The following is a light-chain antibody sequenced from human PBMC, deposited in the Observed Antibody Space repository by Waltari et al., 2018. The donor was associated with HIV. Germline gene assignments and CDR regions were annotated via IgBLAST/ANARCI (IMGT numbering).Light chain of an antibody. CDR2: EVS. CDR3: SSYAGSNNFVV. V-gene: IGLV2-8*01. J-gene: IGLJ2*01. Sequence: GSPGQSVTISCTGTSSDVGDYNYVSWYQQHPGKAPKLMIYEVSKRPSGVPDRFSGSKSGNTASLTVSGLQAEDEADYYCSSYAGSNNFVVFGGGTKLTVL. CDR1: SSDVGDYNY.